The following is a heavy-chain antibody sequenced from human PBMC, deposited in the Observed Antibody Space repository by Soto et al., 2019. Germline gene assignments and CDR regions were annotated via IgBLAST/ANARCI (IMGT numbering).Heavy chain of an antibody. CDR3: ARERYQVISDGMDV. D-gene: IGHD2-2*01. Sequence: AALKVSCKASGSTFTGYYVHCVREALGQGLEWMGWINPETGGTSYAQKFQGRVTLSRDTSINTAYLELSRLRFDDAAVYFCARERYQVISDGMDVWGQGTTVTVSS. V-gene: IGHV1-2*02. J-gene: IGHJ6*02. CDR2: INPETGGT. CDR1: GSTFTGYY.